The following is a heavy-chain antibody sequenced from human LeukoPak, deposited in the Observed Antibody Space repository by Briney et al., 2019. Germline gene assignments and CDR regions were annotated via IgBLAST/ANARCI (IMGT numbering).Heavy chain of an antibody. CDR1: GGSISSFH. D-gene: IGHD6-19*01. J-gene: IGHJ2*01. CDR3: ARTLGTPQQWLARGESWYFDL. Sequence: SETLSLTCTVSGGSISSFHWNWIRQPAGKGLEWIGRIYTSGSTNYNPSLKSRVTISVDKSKNQFSLKLSSVTAADTAVYYCARTLGTPQQWLARGESWYFDLWGRGTLVTVSS. V-gene: IGHV4-4*07. CDR2: IYTSGST.